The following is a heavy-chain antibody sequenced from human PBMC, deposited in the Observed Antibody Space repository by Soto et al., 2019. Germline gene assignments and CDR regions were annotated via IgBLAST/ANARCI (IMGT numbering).Heavy chain of an antibody. J-gene: IGHJ6*04. CDR2: ITFSGNTV. Sequence: PGGSLRLSCAASGFTFSDSYMSWIRQAPGKGLEWISYITFSGNTVYYADSLKGRFTISRDNAKNSLYLQMNRLRAEDTAVYYCARVSWREKYGMDVWGEWTTGTVAS. CDR3: ARVSWREKYGMDV. CDR1: GFTFSDSY. V-gene: IGHV3-11*01.